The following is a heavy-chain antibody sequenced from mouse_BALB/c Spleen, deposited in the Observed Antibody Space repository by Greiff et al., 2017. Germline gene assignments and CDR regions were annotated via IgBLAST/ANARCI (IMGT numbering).Heavy chain of an antibody. CDR3: TRYYYGSPHYFDY. CDR2: IYPSDSYT. CDR1: GYTFTSYW. J-gene: IGHJ2*01. Sequence: VQLQQPGAELVRPGASVKLSCKASGYTFTSYWINWVKQRPGQGLEWIGNIYPSDSYTNYNQKFKDKATLTVDKSSSTAYMQLSSPTSEDSAVYYCTRYYYGSPHYFDYWGQGTTLTVSS. D-gene: IGHD1-1*01. V-gene: IGHV1-69*02.